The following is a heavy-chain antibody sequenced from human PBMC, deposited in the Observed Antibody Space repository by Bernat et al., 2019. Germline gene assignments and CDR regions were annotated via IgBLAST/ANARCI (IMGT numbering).Heavy chain of an antibody. Sequence: EVQLVESGGGLVQPGGSLRLSCAASGFTVSTNYMSWVRQAPGKGLEWVSVIYSGGNTDYADSVKGRFTISRDISKNTLYLQMSSLRAEDSAVYYCARGGALDVWGQGTVVTVSS. CDR2: IYSGGNT. CDR1: GFTVSTNY. V-gene: IGHV3-66*01. CDR3: ARGGALDV. J-gene: IGHJ3*01.